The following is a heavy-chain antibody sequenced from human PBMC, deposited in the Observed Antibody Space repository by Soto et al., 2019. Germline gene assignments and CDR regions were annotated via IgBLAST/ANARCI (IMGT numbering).Heavy chain of an antibody. CDR1: GFTFSSYA. D-gene: IGHD2-2*01. V-gene: IGHV3-23*01. J-gene: IGHJ4*02. CDR2: ISGSGGST. Sequence: GGSLGLSCAAYGFTFSSYAMRWVRQAPGKGLEWVSAISGSGGSTYYADSVKGRFTISRDNSKNTLYLQMNSLRAEDTAVYYCAKDYSIVVVPAAMVYFDYWGQGTLVTVSS. CDR3: AKDYSIVVVPAAMVYFDY.